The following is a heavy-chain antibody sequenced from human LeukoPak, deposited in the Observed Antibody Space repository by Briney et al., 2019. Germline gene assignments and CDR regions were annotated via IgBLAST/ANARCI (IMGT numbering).Heavy chain of an antibody. V-gene: IGHV3-30*18. CDR2: ISYDGSNK. CDR3: AKDLVTVTMWGAFDI. Sequence: PGGSLRLSCAVSGFPFSSYAMSWVRQAPGKGLEWVAVISYDGSNKYYADSVKGRFTISRDNSKNTLYLQMNSLRAEDTAVYYCAKDLVTVTMWGAFDIWGQGTMVTVSS. D-gene: IGHD4-17*01. J-gene: IGHJ3*02. CDR1: GFPFSSYA.